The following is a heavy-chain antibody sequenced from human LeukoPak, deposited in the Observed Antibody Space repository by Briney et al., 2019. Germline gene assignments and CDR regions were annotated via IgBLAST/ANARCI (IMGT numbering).Heavy chain of an antibody. CDR3: ARDRYSGSYYSAYYYGMDV. V-gene: IGHV3-21*01. Sequence: GGSLRLSCAASGFTFSSYSMNWVRQAPGKGLEWVSSISSSSSYIYYADSVKGRFTISRDNAKSSLYPQMNSLRAEDTAVYYCARDRYSGSYYSAYYYGMDVWGQGTTVTVSS. CDR1: GFTFSSYS. D-gene: IGHD1-26*01. J-gene: IGHJ6*02. CDR2: ISSSSSYI.